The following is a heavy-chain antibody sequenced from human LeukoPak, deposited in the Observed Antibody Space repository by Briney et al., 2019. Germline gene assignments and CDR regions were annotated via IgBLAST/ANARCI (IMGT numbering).Heavy chain of an antibody. D-gene: IGHD2-15*01. CDR2: ISYDGSEK. Sequence: GGSLRLSCAAAGLTFSSYPMHWVRQAPGKGLEWVAVISYDGSEKHYADPVKGRFTISRGNSKNTLYLQMNSLRAEDTAVYYCLPTCSGVTCYFDFDYWGQGTLVTVSS. V-gene: IGHV3-30-3*01. J-gene: IGHJ4*02. CDR1: GLTFSSYP. CDR3: LPTCSGVTCYFDFDY.